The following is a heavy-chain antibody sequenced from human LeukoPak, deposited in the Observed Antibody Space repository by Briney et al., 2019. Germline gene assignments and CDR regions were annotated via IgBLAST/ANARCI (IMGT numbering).Heavy chain of an antibody. CDR1: GYSFTSYW. CDR3: ARHRRELLAPNKIDYYYYMDV. Sequence: GESLKISCKGSGYSFTSYWIGWVRQMPGKGLEWMGIIYPGDSDTRYSPSFQGQVTISADKSISTAYLQWSSLKASDTAMYYCARHRRELLAPNKIDYYYYMDVWGKGTTVTVSS. J-gene: IGHJ6*03. CDR2: IYPGDSDT. D-gene: IGHD1-26*01. V-gene: IGHV5-51*01.